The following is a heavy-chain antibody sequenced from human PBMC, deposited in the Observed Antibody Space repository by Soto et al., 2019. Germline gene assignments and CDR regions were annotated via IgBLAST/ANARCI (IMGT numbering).Heavy chain of an antibody. J-gene: IGHJ4*02. CDR3: ARGPLVVVVAATGERDDY. D-gene: IGHD2-15*01. CDR1: GYALTGYY. V-gene: IGHV1-46*03. Sequence: GASVKVSGKAVGYALTGYYRRWGRQAPGQGLEWMGIINPSGGSTSYAQKFQGRVTMTRDTSTSTVYMELSSLRSEDTAVYYCARGPLVVVVAATGERDDYWGQGTLVTVSS. CDR2: INPSGGST.